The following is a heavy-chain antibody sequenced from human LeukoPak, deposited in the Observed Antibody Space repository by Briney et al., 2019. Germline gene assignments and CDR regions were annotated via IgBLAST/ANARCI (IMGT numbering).Heavy chain of an antibody. Sequence: GRSLRLSCAASGFTFDDYAMHWVRQAPGKGLEWVSGISWNSGSIGYADSVKGRFTISRDNAKNSLYLQMNSLRAEDTALYYCAKAYYGDYVRGRMDVWGQGTTVTVSS. D-gene: IGHD4-17*01. J-gene: IGHJ6*02. CDR3: AKAYYGDYVRGRMDV. CDR2: ISWNSGSI. V-gene: IGHV3-9*01. CDR1: GFTFDDYA.